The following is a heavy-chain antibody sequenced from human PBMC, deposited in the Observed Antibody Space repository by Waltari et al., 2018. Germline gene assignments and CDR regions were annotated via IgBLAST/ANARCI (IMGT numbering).Heavy chain of an antibody. Sequence: QVQLQQWGAGLLKPSETLSLTCAVYGGSFSDYYWSWIRQPPGKGLEWIGEINHSGNTNYNPSLKSRVTISVDTSKNQFSLKLSSATAADTAVYYCARDPTRLRTFDYWGQGTLVIVSS. CDR3: ARDPTRLRTFDY. V-gene: IGHV4-34*01. CDR1: GGSFSDYY. J-gene: IGHJ4*02. D-gene: IGHD3-16*01. CDR2: INHSGNT.